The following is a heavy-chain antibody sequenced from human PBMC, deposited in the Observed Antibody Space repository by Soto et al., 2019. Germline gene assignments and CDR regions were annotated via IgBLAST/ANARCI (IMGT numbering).Heavy chain of an antibody. V-gene: IGHV4-30-4*01. CDR2: ISNSGST. CDR1: GDSINNDDYY. CDR3: ARYKVGGSGSYYNAWLDP. Sequence: PSETLSLTCSVSGDSINNDDYYWSWIRQPPGKGLEWIGYISNSGSTFHNPSLRGRLSMSIDTSKNQFSLRLTSVTAADTAVYYCARYKVGGSGSYYNAWLDPWGQGTLVTVSS. D-gene: IGHD3-10*01. J-gene: IGHJ5*02.